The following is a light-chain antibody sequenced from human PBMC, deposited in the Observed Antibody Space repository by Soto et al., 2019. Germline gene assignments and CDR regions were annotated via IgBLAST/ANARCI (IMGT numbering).Light chain of an antibody. CDR3: CSYAGSNTFVV. V-gene: IGLV2-23*01. CDR1: SSDVGSYNL. CDR2: EGS. J-gene: IGLJ2*01. Sequence: QSALTQPASVSGSPGQSITISCTGTSSDVGSYNLVSWYQQHPGKAPKLMIYEGSKRPSGVSNRFSGSKSVNTASLTISGLQAEDEADYYCCSYAGSNTFVVFGGGTQLTVL.